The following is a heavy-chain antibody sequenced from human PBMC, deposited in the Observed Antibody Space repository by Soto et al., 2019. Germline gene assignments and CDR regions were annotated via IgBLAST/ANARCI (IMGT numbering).Heavy chain of an antibody. D-gene: IGHD1-1*01. V-gene: IGHV1-3*01. Sequence: QVQLVQSGAEVKKPGASVKISCKASGYTFTSYAMHWVRQAPGQGLEWMAWINGVNGKTKYSQKFQGRVTITRDTSASTASMELSSLMSEDTGVYYCARVALAGTTDFDYWGQGTLVTVSS. CDR3: ARVALAGTTDFDY. CDR1: GYTFTSYA. CDR2: INGVNGKT. J-gene: IGHJ4*02.